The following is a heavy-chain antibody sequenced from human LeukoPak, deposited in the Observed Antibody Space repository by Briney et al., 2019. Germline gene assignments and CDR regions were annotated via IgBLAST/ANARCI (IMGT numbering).Heavy chain of an antibody. CDR1: GFTFSSYW. CDR3: ATXYCTIPACRASSXHCMDN. Sequence: GGSLRLSCAASGFTFSSYWMTWVRQAPGKGLEWVANIKQDGSEAYYVDSVKGRFTVSRDNAKNSLYLQLNSLGAEDTAVYYCATXYCTIPACRASSXHCMDNWGKGTTVTVSS. V-gene: IGHV3-7*01. D-gene: IGHD2-8*01. J-gene: IGHJ6*03. CDR2: IKQDGSEA.